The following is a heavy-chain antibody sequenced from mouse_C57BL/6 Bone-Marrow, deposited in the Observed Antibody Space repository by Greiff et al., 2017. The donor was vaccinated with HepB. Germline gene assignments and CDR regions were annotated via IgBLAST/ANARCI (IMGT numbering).Heavy chain of an antibody. CDR2: ISNGGGST. D-gene: IGHD1-1*01. CDR1: GFTFSDYY. CDR3: ARHYYYGSSYEGAMDY. J-gene: IGHJ4*01. V-gene: IGHV5-12*01. Sequence: DVKLVESGGGLVQPGGSLKLSCAASGFTFSDYYMYWVRQTPEKRLEWVAYISNGGGSTYYPDTVKGRFTISRDNAKNTLYLQMSRLKSEDTAMYYCARHYYYGSSYEGAMDYWGQGTSVTVSS.